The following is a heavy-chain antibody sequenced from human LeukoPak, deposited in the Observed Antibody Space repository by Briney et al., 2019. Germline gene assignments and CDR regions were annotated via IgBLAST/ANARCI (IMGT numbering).Heavy chain of an antibody. D-gene: IGHD3-16*01. CDR2: ISGSGGST. CDR3: AKVQGKITFAFDI. V-gene: IGHV3-23*01. Sequence: GGSLRLSCAASGFTFSSYAMSWVRQAPGKGLEWVSAISGSGGSTYYADSVKGRFTISRDNPKNTLYLQMNSLRAEDTAVYYCAKVQGKITFAFDIWGQGTMVTVSS. J-gene: IGHJ3*02. CDR1: GFTFSSYA.